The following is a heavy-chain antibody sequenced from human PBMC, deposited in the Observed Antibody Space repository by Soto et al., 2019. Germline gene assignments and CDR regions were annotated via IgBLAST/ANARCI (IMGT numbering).Heavy chain of an antibody. Sequence: PGGSLRLSCGASGFTFNNAWMNWVRQAPGKWLEWVGHMKSKTDGGTTDYAAPVKGRFTISRDDSKNTLYLQMNSLKTEDTAVYYCNFRGELLPPPFDYWGQGTQVTVSS. CDR2: MKSKTDGGTT. J-gene: IGHJ4*02. CDR1: GFTFNNAW. V-gene: IGHV3-15*07. D-gene: IGHD3-16*01. CDR3: NFRGELLPPPFDY.